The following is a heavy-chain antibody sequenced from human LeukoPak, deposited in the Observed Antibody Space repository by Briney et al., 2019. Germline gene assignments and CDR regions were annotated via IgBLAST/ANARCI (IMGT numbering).Heavy chain of an antibody. Sequence: SETLSLTCTVSGDSIGSGGCYWSWIRQHPGKGLEQIGYIYYSGSTYYSPSLRSRVTISVDTSQTQFSLKLGSVTAADTAVYYCARGGGGNALDYWGQGTLVTVSS. V-gene: IGHV4-31*03. J-gene: IGHJ4*02. CDR3: ARGGGGNALDY. CDR2: IYYSGST. CDR1: GDSIGSGGCY. D-gene: IGHD4-23*01.